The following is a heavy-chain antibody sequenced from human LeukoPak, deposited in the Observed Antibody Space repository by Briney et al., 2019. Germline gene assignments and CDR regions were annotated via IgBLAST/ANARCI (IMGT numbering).Heavy chain of an antibody. CDR1: GFTFSSYE. J-gene: IGHJ4*02. CDR2: ISSSGTTI. Sequence: GGSLRLSCAASGFTFSSYEMNWVRQAPGRGLEWVSHISSSGTTIYYADSVKGRFTISRDNAKNSLYLQMNSLRAEDTAVYYCARDGIYYYGSGNRLDYWGQGTLVTASS. V-gene: IGHV3-48*03. D-gene: IGHD3-10*01. CDR3: ARDGIYYYGSGNRLDY.